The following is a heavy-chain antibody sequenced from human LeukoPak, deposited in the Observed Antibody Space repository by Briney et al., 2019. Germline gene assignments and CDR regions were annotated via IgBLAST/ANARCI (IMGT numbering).Heavy chain of an antibody. J-gene: IGHJ6*04. V-gene: IGHV4-39*07. Sequence: PSETLSLTCSVSGDTISTSDHYWGWIRQPPGKGLEWIGEINHSGSTNYNPSLKSRVTISVDTSKNQFSLKLSSVTAADTAVYYCASAPLMDVWGKGTTVTVSS. CDR3: ASAPLMDV. CDR1: GDTISTSDHY. CDR2: INHSGST.